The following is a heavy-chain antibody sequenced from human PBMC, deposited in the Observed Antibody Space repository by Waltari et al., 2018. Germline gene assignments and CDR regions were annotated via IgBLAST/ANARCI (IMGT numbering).Heavy chain of an antibody. CDR3: ARDPLNDYGGWDDY. J-gene: IGHJ4*02. CDR2: VSGRGGNT. V-gene: IGHV3-23*01. D-gene: IGHD4-17*01. CDR1: GVIFTRNA. Sequence: EVQLLESGGTLVQPGGSLRVSGAASGVIFTRNAFGWVGQAPGRGLGWVSSVSGRGGNTYNAESVRGRFTISRDNSKNTVFLQMNSLRVDDTAVYYCARDPLNDYGGWDDYWGPGTLVTVSS.